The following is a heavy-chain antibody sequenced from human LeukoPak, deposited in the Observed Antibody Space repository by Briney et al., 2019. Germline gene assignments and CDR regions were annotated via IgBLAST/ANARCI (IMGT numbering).Heavy chain of an antibody. D-gene: IGHD6-6*01. Sequence: GGSLRLSCAASGFTLSSYSMTWVRQAPGKGLKWVSSISSSSSYIYYADSVTGRFTISRDNAKNSLYLQMDSLRAEDTAVYYCSRGPYSSSYYFDYWGQGTLVTVSS. V-gene: IGHV3-21*01. J-gene: IGHJ4*02. CDR3: SRGPYSSSYYFDY. CDR2: ISSSSSYI. CDR1: GFTLSSYS.